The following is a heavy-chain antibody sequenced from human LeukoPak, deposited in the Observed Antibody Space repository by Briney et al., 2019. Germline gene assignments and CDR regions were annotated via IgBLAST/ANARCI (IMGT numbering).Heavy chain of an antibody. CDR3: ARDDCSTTSCLKPFDY. CDR2: ISSSSSTI. Sequence: GGSLRLSCAASGFTFSSYSMNWVRQAPGKGLEWVSYISSSSSTIYYADSVKGRFTISRDNAKNSLCLQMNSLRAGDTAVYYCARDDCSTTSCLKPFDYWGQGTLVTVSS. D-gene: IGHD2-2*01. CDR1: GFTFSSYS. V-gene: IGHV3-48*04. J-gene: IGHJ4*02.